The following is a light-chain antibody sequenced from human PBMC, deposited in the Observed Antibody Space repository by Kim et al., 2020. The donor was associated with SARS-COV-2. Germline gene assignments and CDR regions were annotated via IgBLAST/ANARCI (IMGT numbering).Light chain of an antibody. CDR2: GKN. CDR1: SLRPYY. V-gene: IGLV3-19*01. CDR3: SSRDISDDLQVV. J-gene: IGLJ1*01. Sequence: SSELTQDPAVSVALGQTVRITCQGDSLRPYYPTWYQQRPGQAPLLVIFGKNNRPSGIPDRFSGSNSENTASLTITGAQAEDEADYYCSSRDISDDLQVVF.